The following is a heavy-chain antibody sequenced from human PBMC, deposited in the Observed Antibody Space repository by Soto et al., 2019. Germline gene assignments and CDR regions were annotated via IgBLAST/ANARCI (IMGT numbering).Heavy chain of an antibody. V-gene: IGHV3-23*01. CDR1: GFTFSSYA. CDR3: AKEYYDSSGYYNV. CDR2: ISGSGGST. J-gene: IGHJ6*02. D-gene: IGHD3-22*01. Sequence: GGSLRPSCAAPGFTFSSYALSWVRQAPGRGLEWVSAISGSGGSTYYADSVKGRFTISRDNSKNTLYLQMNSLRAEDTAVYYCAKEYYDSSGYYNVWGQGTTVTVSS.